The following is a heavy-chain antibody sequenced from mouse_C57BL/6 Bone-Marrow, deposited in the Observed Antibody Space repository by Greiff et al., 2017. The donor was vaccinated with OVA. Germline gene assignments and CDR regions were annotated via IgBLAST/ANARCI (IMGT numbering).Heavy chain of an antibody. D-gene: IGHD6-2*01. CDR1: GYTFTSYW. CDR3: ARPWVSLYYAMDY. V-gene: IGHV1-72*01. Sequence: QVQLQQPGAELVKPGASVKLSCKASGYTFTSYWMHWVKQRPGRGLEWLGRIDPNSGGTKYNEKFKSKATLTVDKPSSTAYMQLSSLTSEDSAVYYCARPWVSLYYAMDYWGQGTSVTVSS. J-gene: IGHJ4*01. CDR2: IDPNSGGT.